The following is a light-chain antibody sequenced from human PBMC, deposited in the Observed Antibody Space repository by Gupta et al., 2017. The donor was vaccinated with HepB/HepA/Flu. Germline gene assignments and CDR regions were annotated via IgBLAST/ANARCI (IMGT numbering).Light chain of an antibody. Sequence: QSVLTQPPSASGTPGQRVTISCSGSSSNIGSNYVYWYQQLPGTETNRLIDRKNQRPSGVPDRCSAYKAGTSASPVISGLRSEDEADDYCAGWDDSLRGRGLGTGTKVTVL. V-gene: IGLV1-47*01. CDR1: SSNIGSNY. CDR3: AGWDDSLRGRG. J-gene: IGLJ1*01. CDR2: RKN.